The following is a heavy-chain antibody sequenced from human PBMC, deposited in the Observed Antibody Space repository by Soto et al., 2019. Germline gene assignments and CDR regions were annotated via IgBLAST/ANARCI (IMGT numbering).Heavy chain of an antibody. CDR1: GFTFYNYA. J-gene: IGHJ4*02. D-gene: IGHD3-10*01. CDR3: TKDRAYYYVSGSYGFDY. V-gene: IGHV3-23*01. Sequence: GGSLRLSCAASGFTFYNYAMSWVRQAPGKGLEWVSLISAGDVSAYYADSVKGRFTISRDNAKKTVYLQMNSLRAEDTAVYYCTKDRAYYYVSGSYGFDYWGQGTLVTVSS. CDR2: ISAGDVSA.